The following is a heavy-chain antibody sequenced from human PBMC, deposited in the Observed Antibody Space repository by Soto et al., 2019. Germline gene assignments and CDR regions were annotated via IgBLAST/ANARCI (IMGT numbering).Heavy chain of an antibody. D-gene: IGHD1-26*01. CDR2: ISGSGGST. J-gene: IGHJ6*02. CDR3: AKCRGLGSPFYYDMDV. Sequence: EVQLLESGGGLVQPGGSLRLFCVASGFTFSSYAMSWVRQAPGKGLEWVSVISGSGGSTYYADSVKGRFTISRDNSKNTLYLQMNSLRVEDTAVFYCAKCRGLGSPFYYDMDVWGQGTTVTVSS. CDR1: GFTFSSYA. V-gene: IGHV3-23*01.